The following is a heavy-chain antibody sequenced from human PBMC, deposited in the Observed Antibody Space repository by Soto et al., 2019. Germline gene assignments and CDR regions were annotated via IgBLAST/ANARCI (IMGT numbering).Heavy chain of an antibody. J-gene: IGHJ4*02. D-gene: IGHD3-10*01. CDR3: PKDRSYYYGSGSFEGVFDS. CDR2: FSASDGTT. Sequence: EVKLLESGGGLVQPGGSLRLSCEVSGVSFNSYAMGWVRQAHGKRLEWVSSFSASDGTTYYADSVKGRFTVSRDNSKNTVFLQINSLRVEDTAVYFCPKDRSYYYGSGSFEGVFDSWGQGTLVTVSS. V-gene: IGHV3-23*01. CDR1: GVSFNSYA.